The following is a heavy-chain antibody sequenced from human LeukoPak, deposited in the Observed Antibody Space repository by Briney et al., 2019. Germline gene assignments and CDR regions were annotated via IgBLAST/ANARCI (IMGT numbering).Heavy chain of an antibody. V-gene: IGHV3-30*03. CDR3: ARDYGRVVVAAVNWFDP. Sequence: PGGSLRLSCAASGFTFSSYGMHWVRQAPGKGLEWVAVISYDGGNNHYADSVKGRFTISRDNSKNTLYLQMNSLRAEDTAVYYCARDYGRVVVAAVNWFDPWGQGTLVTVSS. CDR1: GFTFSSYG. D-gene: IGHD2-15*01. J-gene: IGHJ5*02. CDR2: ISYDGGNN.